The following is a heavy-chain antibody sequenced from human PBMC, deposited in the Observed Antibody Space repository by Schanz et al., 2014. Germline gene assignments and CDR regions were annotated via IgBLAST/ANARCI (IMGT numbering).Heavy chain of an antibody. V-gene: IGHV3-74*01. CDR3: AREIPAGGHFDY. D-gene: IGHD2-15*01. CDR1: GFTLSTNV. CDR2: ISRDGWTT. J-gene: IGHJ4*02. Sequence: LLVESGGGLVQPGGSLRLSCAASGFTLSTNVVHWVRQAPGKGLVWVSRISRDGWTTTYADSVKGRFTISRDNSKNTLYLRMISLRAEDTAMFYCAREIPAGGHFDYWGQGTLVSVSS.